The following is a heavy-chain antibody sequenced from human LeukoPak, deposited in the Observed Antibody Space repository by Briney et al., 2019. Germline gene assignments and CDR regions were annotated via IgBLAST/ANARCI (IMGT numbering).Heavy chain of an antibody. V-gene: IGHV4-4*02. J-gene: IGHJ4*02. CDR2: IAHDGTR. Sequence: SETLSLTCGVSGGSIDMTNYWSWVRQAPGKELEWIGEIAHDGTRNYNASLRSRVAMSLDRANNQFSLSLTSVTAADTAVYYCTRENRPFCPFAYWGQGVLVTVSS. D-gene: IGHD2/OR15-2a*01. CDR3: TRENRPFCPFAY. CDR1: GGSIDMTNY.